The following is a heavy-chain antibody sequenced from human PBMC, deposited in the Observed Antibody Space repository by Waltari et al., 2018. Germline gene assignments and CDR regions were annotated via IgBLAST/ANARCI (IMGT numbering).Heavy chain of an antibody. V-gene: IGHV3-49*04. CDR3: TRDRKDHIGFDP. CDR1: LVSYGVLA. Sequence: EVQLVESGGGLVPPERSLSRCCPASLVSYGVLALSWVRPSPGKGLEWVGFIRSKSDGGTTEYAASVEGRFTISRDDSNSIAYLQLNSLKTEDTGVYYCTRDRKDHIGFDPWGQGTLVTVSS. J-gene: IGHJ5*02. D-gene: IGHD2-15*01. CDR2: IRSKSDGGTT.